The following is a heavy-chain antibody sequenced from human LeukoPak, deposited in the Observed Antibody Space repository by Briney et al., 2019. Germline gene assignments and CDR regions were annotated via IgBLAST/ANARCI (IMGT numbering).Heavy chain of an antibody. CDR1: GGTFSSYA. CDR3: AEITGHIFDH. Sequence: ASVKVSCKASGGTFSSYAISWVRQAPGQGLEWMGRIIPIFGIANYAQKFQGRVTITADKSTSTAYMELSSLRSEDTAVYYCAEITGHIFDHWGQGTLVTVSS. J-gene: IGHJ4*02. CDR2: IIPIFGIA. V-gene: IGHV1-69*04. D-gene: IGHD3-16*01.